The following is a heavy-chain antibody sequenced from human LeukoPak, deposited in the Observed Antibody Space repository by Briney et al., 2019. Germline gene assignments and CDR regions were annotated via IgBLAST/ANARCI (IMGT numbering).Heavy chain of an antibody. CDR2: INPSGGST. CDR1: GYTFTAYY. J-gene: IGHJ2*01. V-gene: IGHV1-46*01. D-gene: IGHD3-22*01. Sequence: ASVKVSCKASGYTFTAYYIHWVRQAPGQGLEWMGIINPSGGSTSYAHKFQGRVTLTRDMSTSTVYMELSSLRSEDTAVYYCARDLVNYYDSSGYYPRGDRRYFDLWGRGTLVTVSS. CDR3: ARDLVNYYDSSGYYPRGDRRYFDL.